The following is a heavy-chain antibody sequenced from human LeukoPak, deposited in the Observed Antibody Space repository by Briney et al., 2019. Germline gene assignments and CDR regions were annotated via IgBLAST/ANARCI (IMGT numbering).Heavy chain of an antibody. D-gene: IGHD1-26*01. V-gene: IGHV4-34*01. CDR1: GGSFSGYY. J-gene: IGHJ4*02. Sequence: PSETLSLTCAVYGGSFSGYYWSWIRQPPGKGLEWIGEINHSGSTNYNPSLKRRVTISVDTSKNQFSLTLSSVTAADTAVYYCARGFSGAYYDYWDQGTLVTVFS. CDR3: ARGFSGAYYDY. CDR2: INHSGST.